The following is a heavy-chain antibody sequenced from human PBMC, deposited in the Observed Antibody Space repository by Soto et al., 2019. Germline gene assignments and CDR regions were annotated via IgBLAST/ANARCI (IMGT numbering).Heavy chain of an antibody. CDR1: GYTFTSYA. V-gene: IGHV1-3*01. Sequence: QVQLVQSGAEVKKPGASVKVSCKASGYTFTSYAMHWVRQAPGQRLEWMGWISAGDGNTKYSQNFQGRVTITRVTSASTAYMELSSLRSEDTAVYYCARDRYCSSISCYGDAFDIWGQGTMVTVSS. J-gene: IGHJ3*02. CDR2: ISAGDGNT. CDR3: ARDRYCSSISCYGDAFDI. D-gene: IGHD2-2*01.